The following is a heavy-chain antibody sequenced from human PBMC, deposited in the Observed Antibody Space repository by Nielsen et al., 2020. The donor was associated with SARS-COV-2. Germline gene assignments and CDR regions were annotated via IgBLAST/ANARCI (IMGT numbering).Heavy chain of an antibody. CDR2: ISGGATAI. V-gene: IGHV3-23*01. Sequence: VRQAPGKGLEWVSGISGGATAIYYADSVKGRFTISRDNSKNTLYLQMNSLRAEDTAVYYCAKVPAMVRGVIITSSFYGMDVWGQGTTVTVSS. CDR3: AKVPAMVRGVIITSSFYGMDV. D-gene: IGHD3-10*01. J-gene: IGHJ6*02.